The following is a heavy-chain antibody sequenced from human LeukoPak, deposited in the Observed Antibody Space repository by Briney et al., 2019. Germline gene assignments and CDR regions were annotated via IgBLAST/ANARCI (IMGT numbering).Heavy chain of an antibody. V-gene: IGHV3-11*06. D-gene: IGHD6-13*01. Sequence: GGSLRLSCAASGFTFSAYYMSWIRQAPGKGLEWVSYISSSSSYTNYADSVKGRFTISRDNAKNSLYLQMNSLRAEDTAVYYCARDSSRPDYWGQGTLVTVSS. CDR3: ARDSSRPDY. J-gene: IGHJ4*02. CDR1: GFTFSAYY. CDR2: ISSSSSYT.